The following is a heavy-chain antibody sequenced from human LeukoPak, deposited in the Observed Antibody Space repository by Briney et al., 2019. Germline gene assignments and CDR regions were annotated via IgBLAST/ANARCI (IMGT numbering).Heavy chain of an antibody. CDR1: GDSVSSNSAA. CDR3: ARASHQYYYDSSGYYYFDY. J-gene: IGHJ4*02. Sequence: SQTLSLTCAISGDSVSSNSAAWNWIRQSPSRGLEWLGRTYYRSKWYNDYAVFVKSRITINPDTSKNQFSLQLNSVTPEDTAVYYCARASHQYYYDSSGYYYFDYWGQGTLVTVSS. D-gene: IGHD3-22*01. V-gene: IGHV6-1*01. CDR2: TYYRSKWYN.